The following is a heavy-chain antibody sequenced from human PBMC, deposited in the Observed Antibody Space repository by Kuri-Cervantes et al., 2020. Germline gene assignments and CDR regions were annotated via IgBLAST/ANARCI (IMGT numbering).Heavy chain of an antibody. CDR1: GFTFSSYA. V-gene: IGHV3-9*01. Sequence: GGSLRLSCAASGFTFSSYAMSWVRQAPGKGLEWVSGISWNSGNIDYADSVKGRFTISRDNAKNSLYLQMNSLRAEDTALYYCAKDRGYYGSGSYYNAAFDIWGQGTMVTVSS. CDR3: AKDRGYYGSGSYYNAAFDI. CDR2: ISWNSGNI. J-gene: IGHJ3*02. D-gene: IGHD3-10*01.